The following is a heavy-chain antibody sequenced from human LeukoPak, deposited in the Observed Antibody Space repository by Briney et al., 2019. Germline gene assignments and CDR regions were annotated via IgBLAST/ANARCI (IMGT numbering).Heavy chain of an antibody. V-gene: IGHV3-30*04. CDR1: GFTFSSYA. J-gene: IGHJ4*02. Sequence: GGSLRLSCAASGFTFSSYAMHWVRQAPGKGPEWVAVISYDGSNKYYADSVKGRFTISRDNSKNTLYLQMNSLRAEDTAVYYCARRPTAPKAFDYWGQGTLVTVSS. CDR2: ISYDGSNK. D-gene: IGHD4-11*01. CDR3: ARRPTAPKAFDY.